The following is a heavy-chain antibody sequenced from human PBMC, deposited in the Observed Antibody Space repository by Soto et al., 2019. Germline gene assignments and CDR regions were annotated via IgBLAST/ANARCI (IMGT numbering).Heavy chain of an antibody. CDR3: ARPPGYISGWYYFEY. Sequence: QGQLVQSASELKEPGASLRVACKASGYTFTASGISWVRQTPGQGLEWMGWINTSNGYTTSAQKFHDRITMTADTSTDTAYMELRSLTSDDTAVYYCARPPGYISGWYYFEYWGQGTLVTVSS. CDR2: INTSNGYT. D-gene: IGHD6-19*01. J-gene: IGHJ4*02. CDR1: GYTFTASG. V-gene: IGHV1-18*01.